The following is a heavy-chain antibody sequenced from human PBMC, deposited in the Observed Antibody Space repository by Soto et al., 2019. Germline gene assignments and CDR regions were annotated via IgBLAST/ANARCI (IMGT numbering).Heavy chain of an antibody. CDR3: ARDLARGGSSGAIYYYGMDV. CDR2: ISYDGSNK. J-gene: IGHJ6*02. V-gene: IGHV3-30-3*01. CDR1: GFTFSSYA. D-gene: IGHD2-15*01. Sequence: GGSLRLSCAASGFTFSSYAMHWVRQAPGKGLEWVAVISYDGSNKYYADSVKGRFTISRDNSKNTLYLQMNSLRAEDTAVYYCARDLARGGSSGAIYYYGMDVWGQGTTVTVSS.